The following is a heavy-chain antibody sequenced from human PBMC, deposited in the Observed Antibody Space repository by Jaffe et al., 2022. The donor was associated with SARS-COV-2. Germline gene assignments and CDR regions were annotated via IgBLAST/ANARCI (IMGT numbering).Heavy chain of an antibody. CDR1: GASINSSY. CDR3: ATDRNYLDY. Sequence: QVQLQESGPGLVKSSETLSLTCTVSGASINSSYWSWIRQPPGKGLEWIGYISYSGSTSYNPSLRSRLSISIDTSKNQFSLKLNSVTAADAAVYYCATDRNYLDYWGQGTLVTVSS. CDR2: ISYSGST. V-gene: IGHV4-59*01. J-gene: IGHJ4*02.